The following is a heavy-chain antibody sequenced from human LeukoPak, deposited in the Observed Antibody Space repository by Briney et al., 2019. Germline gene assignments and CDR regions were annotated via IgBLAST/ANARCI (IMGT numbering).Heavy chain of an antibody. CDR1: GGSISSGGYY. CDR2: IYYSGST. J-gene: IGHJ5*02. D-gene: IGHD1-14*01. Sequence: PSETLSLTCTVSGGSISSGGYYWSWIRQHPGKGLEWIGYIYYSGSTYYNPSLKSRVTISVDTSKNQFSLKLSSVTAADTAVYYCARYKIPDPKIDPWGQGTLVTVSS. CDR3: ARYKIPDPKIDP. V-gene: IGHV4-31*03.